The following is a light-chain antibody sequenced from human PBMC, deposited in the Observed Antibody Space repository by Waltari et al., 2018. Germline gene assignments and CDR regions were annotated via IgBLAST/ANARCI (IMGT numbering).Light chain of an antibody. V-gene: IGLV3-21*02. J-gene: IGLJ3*02. Sequence: SYVLTQPPSVSGAPGQTVTITCGGDNIGSKTVHWYQQTPGRAPLLGVYDETDRPSGIPDRISGSNAQTTATLTMSGLEAGDEADYYCQVFLSRPSVWVFGGGTRLSVL. CDR3: QVFLSRPSVWV. CDR1: NIGSKT. CDR2: DET.